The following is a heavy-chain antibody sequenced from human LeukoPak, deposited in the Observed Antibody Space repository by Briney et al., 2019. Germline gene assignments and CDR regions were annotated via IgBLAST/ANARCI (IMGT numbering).Heavy chain of an antibody. D-gene: IGHD3-3*01. CDR3: ARGSPEYDFWSGYSNWFDP. V-gene: IGHV1-69*13. CDR1: GYTFTSYG. Sequence: GASVKVSCKASGYTFTSYGISWVRQAPGQGLEWMGGIIPIFGTANYAQEFQGRVTITADESTSTAYMELSSLRSEDTAVYYCARGSPEYDFWSGYSNWFDPWGQGTLVTVSS. CDR2: IIPIFGTA. J-gene: IGHJ5*02.